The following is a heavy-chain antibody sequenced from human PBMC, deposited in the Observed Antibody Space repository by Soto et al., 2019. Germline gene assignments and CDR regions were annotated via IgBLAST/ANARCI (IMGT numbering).Heavy chain of an antibody. V-gene: IGHV4-59*01. J-gene: IGHJ4*02. CDR3: ARGTFGVVKD. Sequence: QVQLQESGPGLVKPSETLSLTCTVSGGSISSYYWSWIRQSPGKGLEWIGYMYYSGSTNYNPSRKRRVTISIDTSRNQFSQKLSSVTAADPAVYYCARGTFGVVKDWGQGTLVTVSS. CDR2: MYYSGST. D-gene: IGHD3-3*01. CDR1: GGSISSYY.